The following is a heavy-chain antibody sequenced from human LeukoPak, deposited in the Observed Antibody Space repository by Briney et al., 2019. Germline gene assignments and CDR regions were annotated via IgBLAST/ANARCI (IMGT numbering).Heavy chain of an antibody. D-gene: IGHD6-13*01. Sequence: GGSLRLSCAASGFTFSSYAMSWVRQAPGKGLEWVSAISGSGGSTYYADSVKGRFTISRDNSKNTLYLQTNSLRAEDTAVYYCAKKSSSSSNAIPPFDYWGQGTLVTVSS. CDR1: GFTFSSYA. CDR3: AKKSSSSSNAIPPFDY. J-gene: IGHJ4*02. CDR2: ISGSGGST. V-gene: IGHV3-23*01.